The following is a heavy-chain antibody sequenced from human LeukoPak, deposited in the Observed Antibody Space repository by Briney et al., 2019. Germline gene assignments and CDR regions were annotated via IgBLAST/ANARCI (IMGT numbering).Heavy chain of an antibody. J-gene: IGHJ4*02. Sequence: PSETLPLTCTVSGGSISSSGYYWGWIRQPPGKGLEWIGTIYYSGSTDYNPSLKSRVTISVDTSKNQFSLKLSSLTAADTALYYCASYGILTGYRFDYWGQGTLVTVSS. CDR2: IYYSGST. V-gene: IGHV4-39*01. CDR3: ASYGILTGYRFDY. D-gene: IGHD3-9*01. CDR1: GGSISSSGYY.